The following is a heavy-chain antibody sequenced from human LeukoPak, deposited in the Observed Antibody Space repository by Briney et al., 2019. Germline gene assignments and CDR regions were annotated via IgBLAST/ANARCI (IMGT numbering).Heavy chain of an antibody. CDR1: GFTFSNAW. J-gene: IGHJ4*02. D-gene: IGHD2-15*01. Sequence: SGGSLRLSCAASGFTFSNAWMSWVRQAPGKGLEWVGRIKSKTDGGTTDYAAPVKGRFTISRDDSKNTLYLQMNSLRAEDTAVYYCAKADKGYCSGGSCYSGGYWGQGTLVTVSS. CDR3: AKADKGYCSGGSCYSGGY. V-gene: IGHV3-15*01. CDR2: IKSKTDGGTT.